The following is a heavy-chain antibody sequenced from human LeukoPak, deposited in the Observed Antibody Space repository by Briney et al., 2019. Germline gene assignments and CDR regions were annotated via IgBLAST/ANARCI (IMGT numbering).Heavy chain of an antibody. CDR3: AKLSRSTNIAAAGPYYYYGMDV. D-gene: IGHD6-13*01. V-gene: IGHV3-23*01. J-gene: IGHJ6*02. CDR1: GFTFSSYA. Sequence: GGSLRLSCAASGFTFSSYAMHWVRQAPGKGLEWVSAISGSGGSTYYADSVKGRFTISRDNSKNTLYLQMNSLRAEDTAVYYCAKLSRSTNIAAAGPYYYYGMDVWGQGTTVAVSS. CDR2: ISGSGGST.